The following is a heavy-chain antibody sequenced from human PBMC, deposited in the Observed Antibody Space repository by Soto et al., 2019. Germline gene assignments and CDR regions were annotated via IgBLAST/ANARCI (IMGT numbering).Heavy chain of an antibody. CDR1: GGTFTSYG. CDR2: ISAYNGNT. J-gene: IGHJ5*02. Sequence: ASVKVSCKASGGTFTSYGISWVRQAPGQGLEWMGWISAYNGNTNYAQKLQGRVTMTTDTSTSTAYMELRSLRSDDTAVYYCARDGEWELLLKQSHNWFDPWGQGTLVTVSS. V-gene: IGHV1-18*01. CDR3: ARDGEWELLLKQSHNWFDP. D-gene: IGHD1-26*01.